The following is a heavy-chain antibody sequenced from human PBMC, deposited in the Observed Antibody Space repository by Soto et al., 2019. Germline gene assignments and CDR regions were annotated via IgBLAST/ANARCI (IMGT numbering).Heavy chain of an antibody. J-gene: IGHJ4*02. V-gene: IGHV4-59*01. D-gene: IGHD6-19*01. CDR2: IYYSGST. CDR3: ARDGLAVAGSRGLDY. Sequence: SETLSLTCTVSGGSISSYYWSWIRQPPGKGLEWIGYIYYSGSTNYNPSLKSRVTISVDTSKNQFSLKLSSVTAADTAVYYCARDGLAVAGSRGLDYWAQGTLVNVSS. CDR1: GGSISSYY.